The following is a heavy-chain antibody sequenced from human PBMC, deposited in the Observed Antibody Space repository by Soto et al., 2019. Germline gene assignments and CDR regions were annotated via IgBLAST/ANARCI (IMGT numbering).Heavy chain of an antibody. CDR3: ARHRCSGGSCYFPNWFDP. J-gene: IGHJ5*02. CDR2: IYYSGST. Sequence: PSETLSLTCTVSGGSISSSSYYWGWIRQPPGKGLEWIGSIYYSGSTYYNPSLKSRVTISVDTSKNQFSLKLSSVTAADTAVYYCARHRCSGGSCYFPNWFDPWGQGTLVTVSS. CDR1: GGSISSSSYY. V-gene: IGHV4-39*01. D-gene: IGHD2-15*01.